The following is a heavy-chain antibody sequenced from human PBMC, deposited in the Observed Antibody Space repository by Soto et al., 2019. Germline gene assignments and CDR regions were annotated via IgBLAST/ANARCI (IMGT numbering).Heavy chain of an antibody. Sequence: GGSLRLSCAASGFTFSSYAMGWVRQGPGKGLEWVAAVSIGGSTHYADSVRGRFTISRDNSKNTLSLQMNSLTAEDTAVYFCAKRRGAGGHFDYWGQGALVTVSS. D-gene: IGHD2-15*01. V-gene: IGHV3-23*01. CDR2: VSIGGST. CDR1: GFTFSSYA. J-gene: IGHJ4*02. CDR3: AKRRGAGGHFDY.